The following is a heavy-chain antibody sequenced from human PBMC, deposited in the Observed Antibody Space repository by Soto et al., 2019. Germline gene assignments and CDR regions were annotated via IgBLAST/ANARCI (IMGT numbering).Heavy chain of an antibody. CDR2: IYKSGST. V-gene: IGHV3-53*01. CDR3: ARGGPAYFFDY. Sequence: ESGGGLIQPGGSLRLSCAVSGFTVTGNYITWVRQAPGKGLECVSVIYKSGSTYYPDSVKGRFTISRDSSRNTLYLQMNSLRADDTAVYYCARGGPAYFFDYWGQGTLVTVSS. CDR1: GFTVTGNY. D-gene: IGHD1-26*01. J-gene: IGHJ4*02.